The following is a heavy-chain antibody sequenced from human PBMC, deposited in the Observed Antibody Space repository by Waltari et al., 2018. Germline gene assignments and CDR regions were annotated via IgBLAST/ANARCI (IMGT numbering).Heavy chain of an antibody. D-gene: IGHD1-26*01. J-gene: IGHJ4*02. CDR2: ISDNGRST. CDR3: VKTVVGSFIFDY. V-gene: IGHV3-64D*06. Sequence: EVQLVESGGGLVQPGGSLRLSCSASGFSFSSYGMHWVRQTPGKGLEYFAGISDNGRSTYYANSVKDRFSISRDNSKNTLYIQMSSLRSEDTAIYYCVKTVVGSFIFDYWGQGTLVTVSS. CDR1: GFSFSSYG.